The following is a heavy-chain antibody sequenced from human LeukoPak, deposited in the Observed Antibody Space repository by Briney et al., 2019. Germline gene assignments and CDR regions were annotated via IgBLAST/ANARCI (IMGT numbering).Heavy chain of an antibody. Sequence: GGSLRLSCAASGFTFSSYSMNWVRQAPGKGLEWVSSISSSSSIYYADSVKGRFTISRDNAKNSLYLQMNSLRAEDTAVYYCARDQYCSSTSCPIRGAFDIWGQGTMVTVSS. CDR2: ISSSSSI. CDR3: ARDQYCSSTSCPIRGAFDI. V-gene: IGHV3-21*01. CDR1: GFTFSSYS. D-gene: IGHD2-2*01. J-gene: IGHJ3*02.